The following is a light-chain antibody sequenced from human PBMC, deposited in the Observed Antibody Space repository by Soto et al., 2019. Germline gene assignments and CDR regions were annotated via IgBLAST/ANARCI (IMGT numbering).Light chain of an antibody. CDR2: GAS. V-gene: IGKV3-20*01. CDR1: QSVSNNY. J-gene: IGKJ1*01. CDR3: QQYANLWT. Sequence: EIVLTQSPGTLSLSPGERATLSCRASQSVSNNYLAWYQQKPGQAPRLLIDGASSRATGIPDRFSGSGSGTDFTLTISRLEPEDFAVYYCQQYANLWTFGQGTKVDI.